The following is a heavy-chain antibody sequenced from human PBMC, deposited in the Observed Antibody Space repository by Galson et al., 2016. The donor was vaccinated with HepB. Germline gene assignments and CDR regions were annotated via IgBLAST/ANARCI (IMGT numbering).Heavy chain of an antibody. CDR1: GGSISSGGYY. D-gene: IGHD3-3*01. Sequence: TLSLTCTVSGGSISSGGYYWNWIRQHPGKGLEWIGYFYSSGSTIYHPSLKSRLIISVDVSKNQFSLELSSVTAADTAVYYCARDLGRFVDYYGMDVWGQGTTVTVSS. CDR2: FYSSGST. CDR3: ARDLGRFVDYYGMDV. J-gene: IGHJ6*02. V-gene: IGHV4-31*03.